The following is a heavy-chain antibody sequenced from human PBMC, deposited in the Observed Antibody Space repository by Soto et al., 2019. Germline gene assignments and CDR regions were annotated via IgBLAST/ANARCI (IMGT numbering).Heavy chain of an antibody. CDR3: ARVYPKAAIWFDP. J-gene: IGHJ5*02. CDR1: GYTFTSYG. Sequence: QVQLVQSGAEVKKPGASVKVSCKASGYTFTSYGISWVRQAPGQGLEWMGWIGAYNGNTNYTQKPQGRVTMTTDTSTSTGYMELRSLRSDDTAVYYCARVYPKAAIWFDPWGQGTLVTVSS. D-gene: IGHD6-25*01. V-gene: IGHV1-18*01. CDR2: IGAYNGNT.